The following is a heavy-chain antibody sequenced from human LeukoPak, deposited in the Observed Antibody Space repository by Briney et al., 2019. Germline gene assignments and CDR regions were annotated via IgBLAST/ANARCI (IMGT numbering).Heavy chain of an antibody. CDR1: GVSISSGGYY. Sequence: SETLSLTCTVSGVSISSGGYYWTWIRQRPGEALEWIGYIYHSGNTYYNPSLMSRIVLSVDTSRSQFSLKVTSVTAADTALYYCARVRKLPLEWDLIDFWGQGTLVTVSS. V-gene: IGHV4-31*03. J-gene: IGHJ4*02. CDR2: IYHSGNT. CDR3: ARVRKLPLEWDLIDF. D-gene: IGHD1-1*01.